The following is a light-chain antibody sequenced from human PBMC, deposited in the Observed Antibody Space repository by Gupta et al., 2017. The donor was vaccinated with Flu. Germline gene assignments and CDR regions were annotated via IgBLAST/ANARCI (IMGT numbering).Light chain of an antibody. CDR3: PSYVNSGAGV. J-gene: IGLJ3*02. V-gene: IGLV1-40*01. CDR2: GNT. Sequence: SVLTQPTPVPGAPGQRVTISCTGTFPTIAAGHDVHWYQQLPATAPKLRFYGNTKRPAGVPGRFSASTSDTSASPVISGLPPEDDADYCCPSYVNSGAGVFGGGTKLTVL. CDR1: FPTIAAGHD.